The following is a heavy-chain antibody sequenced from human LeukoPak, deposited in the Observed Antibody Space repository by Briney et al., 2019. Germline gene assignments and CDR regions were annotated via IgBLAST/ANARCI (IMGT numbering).Heavy chain of an antibody. CDR2: IKQDGSEK. V-gene: IGHV3-7*01. CDR1: GFTFGSYW. CDR3: ARDID. J-gene: IGHJ4*02. D-gene: IGHD1-26*01. Sequence: PGGSLRLSCAASGFTFGSYWMSWVRQAPGKGPEWVANIKQDGSEKYYVDSVKGRFTISRDNAKNSLYLQMNSLRAEDTAVYYCARDIDWGQRTLVTVSS.